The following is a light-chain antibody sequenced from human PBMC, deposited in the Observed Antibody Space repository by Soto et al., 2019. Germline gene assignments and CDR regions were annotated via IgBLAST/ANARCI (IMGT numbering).Light chain of an antibody. Sequence: SYELTQPPSVSVAPGQTARIACGGNNIRSKSVHWYQQKPGQAPVLVVCDDSVRPSGIPERFSGSNSENTATLTISRVEAGDEADYFCQVWDSSSDHYVFGAGTKSPS. CDR2: DDS. J-gene: IGLJ1*01. CDR1: NIRSKS. CDR3: QVWDSSSDHYV. V-gene: IGLV3-21*02.